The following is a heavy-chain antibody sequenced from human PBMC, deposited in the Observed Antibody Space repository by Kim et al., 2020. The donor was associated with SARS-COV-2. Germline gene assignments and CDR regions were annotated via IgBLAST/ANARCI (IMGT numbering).Heavy chain of an antibody. J-gene: IGHJ4*02. D-gene: IGHD5-12*01. CDR1: GGTFSSYA. Sequence: SVKVSCKASGGTFSSYAISWVRQAPGQGLEWMGRIIPILGIANYAQKFQGRVTITADNSTSTANMELSSLRSEDTAGYYCARAKIRGDIGATIFDYWGQ. CDR3: ARAKIRGDIGATIFDY. CDR2: IIPILGIA. V-gene: IGHV1-69*04.